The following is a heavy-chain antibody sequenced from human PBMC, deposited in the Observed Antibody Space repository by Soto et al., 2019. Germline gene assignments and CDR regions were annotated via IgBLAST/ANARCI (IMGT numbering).Heavy chain of an antibody. CDR2: IIPILGIA. D-gene: IGHD3-3*01. V-gene: IGHV1-69*02. J-gene: IGHJ5*02. CDR1: GGTFSSYT. CDR3: ASVGTWSGLNWFDP. Sequence: ASVKVACKASGGTFSSYTISWVRQDTGQGLEWMGRIIPILGIANYAQKFQGRVTITADKSTSTAYMELSSLRSEDTAVYYCASVGTWSGLNWFDPWGQGTLVTVSS.